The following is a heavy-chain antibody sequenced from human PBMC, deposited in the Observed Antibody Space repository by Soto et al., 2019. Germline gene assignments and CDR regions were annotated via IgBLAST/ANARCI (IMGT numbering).Heavy chain of an antibody. CDR1: GFTFSSYG. CDR2: ISYDGSNK. D-gene: IGHD1-20*01. CDR3: ARGYKDSYPRSRIFDF. J-gene: IGHJ4*02. Sequence: RGSLRLSCAASGFTFSSYGMHWVRQAPGKGLEWVAVISYDGSNKYYADSVKGRFTISRDNSKKTLYLQMSSLRADDSAVYFCARGYKDSYPRSRIFDFWGRGTLVTVSS. V-gene: IGHV3-30*03.